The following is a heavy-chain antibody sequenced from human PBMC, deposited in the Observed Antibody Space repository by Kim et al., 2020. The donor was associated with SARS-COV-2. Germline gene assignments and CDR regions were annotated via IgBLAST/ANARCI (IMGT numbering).Heavy chain of an antibody. Sequence: SETLSLTCTVSGGSISSGGYYWSWIRQHPGKGLEWIGYIYYSGSTYYNPSLKSRVTISVDTSKNQFSLKLSSVTAADTAVYYCASSGSYSYYYGMDVWAKGPRSPSP. CDR3: ASSGSYSYYYGMDV. J-gene: IGHJ6*02. D-gene: IGHD1-26*01. CDR1: GGSISSGGYY. V-gene: IGHV4-31*03. CDR2: IYYSGST.